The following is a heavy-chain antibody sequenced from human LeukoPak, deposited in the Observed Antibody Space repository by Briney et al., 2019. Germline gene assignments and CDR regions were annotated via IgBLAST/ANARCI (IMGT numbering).Heavy chain of an antibody. J-gene: IGHJ5*02. CDR2: MNPNSGNT. CDR3: ARGGYYYGSGSRNWFDP. CDR1: GYTFTNYE. Sequence: ASVKVSCKASGYTFTNYEINWLRQATGQGLEWMGWMNPNSGNTGSAQKFQGRVTITRDTSITTVYMELRSLTSEDTSFYYCARGGYYYGSGSRNWFDPRGQGTLVTVSS. D-gene: IGHD3-10*01. V-gene: IGHV1-8*03.